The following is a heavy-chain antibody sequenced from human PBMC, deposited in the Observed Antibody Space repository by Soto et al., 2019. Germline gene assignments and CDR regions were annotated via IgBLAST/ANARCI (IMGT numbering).Heavy chain of an antibody. CDR3: ARDRGSSWFYYYYYGMDV. J-gene: IGHJ6*02. CDR1: GFTFSSYW. Sequence: GGSLRLSCAASGFTFSSYWMSWVRQAPGKGLEWVANIKQDGSEKYYVDSVKGRFTISRDNAKNSLYLQMNSLRAEDTAVYYCARDRGSSWFYYYYYGMDVWGQGTTVTVSS. CDR2: IKQDGSEK. D-gene: IGHD6-13*01. V-gene: IGHV3-7*03.